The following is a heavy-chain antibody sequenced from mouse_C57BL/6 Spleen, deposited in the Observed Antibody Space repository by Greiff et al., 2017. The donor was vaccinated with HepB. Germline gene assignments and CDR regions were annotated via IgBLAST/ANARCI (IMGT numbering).Heavy chain of an antibody. CDR2: INPSSGYT. V-gene: IGHV1-7*01. CDR3: DFITTVVVHFDY. Sequence: QVQLQQSGAELAKPGASVKLSCKASGYTFTSYWMHWVKQRPEQGLEWIGYINPSSGYTKYNQKFKDKATLTADKSSSTAYMQLSSLTYEDSAVYDCDFITTVVVHFDYWGQGTTLTVSS. D-gene: IGHD1-1*01. J-gene: IGHJ2*01. CDR1: GYTFTSYW.